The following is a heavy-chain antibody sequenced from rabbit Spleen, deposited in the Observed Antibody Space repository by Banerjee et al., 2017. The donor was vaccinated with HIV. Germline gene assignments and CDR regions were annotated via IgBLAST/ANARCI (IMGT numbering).Heavy chain of an antibody. CDR3: ARDSGGSGGYALDL. Sequence: QEQLEESGGGLVKPGASLTLTCKASGVSFSFSSYMCWVRQAPGKGLEWIACIEVGDSSFTYFATWARGRFTISKPSSTTVTLQVTRLTAADTATYFCARDSGGSGGYALDLWGPGTLVTVS. D-gene: IGHD1-1*01. J-gene: IGHJ4*01. CDR1: GVSFSFSSY. CDR2: IEVGDSSFT. V-gene: IGHV1S45*01.